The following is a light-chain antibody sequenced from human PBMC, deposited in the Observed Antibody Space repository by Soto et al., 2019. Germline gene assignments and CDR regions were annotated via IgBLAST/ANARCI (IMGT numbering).Light chain of an antibody. CDR3: QQYGRSPVT. J-gene: IGKJ1*01. Sequence: EIVLTQSPGTLSLPPGERAALSCRASQSVSRYLAWYHQKPGQAPRLLIYGASSRATGIPDRFSASGSGTAFTLTISRLEPEDFGLYYCQQYGRSPVTFGQGTKVDNK. V-gene: IGKV3-20*01. CDR2: GAS. CDR1: QSVSRY.